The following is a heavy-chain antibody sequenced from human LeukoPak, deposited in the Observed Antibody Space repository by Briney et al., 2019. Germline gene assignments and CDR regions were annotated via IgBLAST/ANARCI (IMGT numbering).Heavy chain of an antibody. D-gene: IGHD3-10*01. Sequence: ASVKVSCKASGGTFSSYTISWVRQAPGQGLEWMGRIIPILGIANYAQKFQGRVTITADKSTSTAYMELSSLRSEDTAVYHCARGDLYGSGSSEYFQHWGQGTLVTVSS. CDR3: ARGDLYGSGSSEYFQH. CDR2: IIPILGIA. CDR1: GGTFSSYT. V-gene: IGHV1-69*02. J-gene: IGHJ1*01.